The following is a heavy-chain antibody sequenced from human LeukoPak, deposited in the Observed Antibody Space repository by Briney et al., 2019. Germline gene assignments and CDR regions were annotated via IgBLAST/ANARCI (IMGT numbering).Heavy chain of an antibody. Sequence: GGSLRLSCAASGFTFSSYGMHWVRQAPGKGLEWVAVIWYDGSNKYYADSVKGRFTISRDDSKNTLFLQMNSLRVEDTAIYYCAKDSYSHNGIYDALDIWGQGTMVTVSS. CDR1: GFTFSSYG. J-gene: IGHJ3*02. CDR2: IWYDGSNK. V-gene: IGHV3-33*06. D-gene: IGHD2-8*01. CDR3: AKDSYSHNGIYDALDI.